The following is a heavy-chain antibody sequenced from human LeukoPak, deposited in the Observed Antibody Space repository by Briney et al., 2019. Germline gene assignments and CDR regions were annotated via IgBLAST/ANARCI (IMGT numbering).Heavy chain of an antibody. Sequence: ASVKVSCKASGYTLTGYYMHWVRQAPGQGLEWMGWINPNSGGTNYAQKFQGRVTMTRDTSISTAYMELSRLRSDDTAVYYCARGLIAVAGLFFDYWGQETLVTVSS. CDR3: ARGLIAVAGLFFDY. J-gene: IGHJ4*02. CDR2: INPNSGGT. CDR1: GYTLTGYY. D-gene: IGHD6-19*01. V-gene: IGHV1-2*02.